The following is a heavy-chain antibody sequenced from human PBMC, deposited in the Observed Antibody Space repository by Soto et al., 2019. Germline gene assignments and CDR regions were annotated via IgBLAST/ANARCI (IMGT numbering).Heavy chain of an antibody. CDR1: GFTFSTYS. Sequence: EVQLVESGGGLVKPGGSLRLSCAASGFTFSTYSMNWVRQAPGKGLEWVSSISSGSFYIYYTDSLKGRFTISRDDAKNSLYLQMNSLRAEDTAVYYCARDVLAVGSNYYYYGMDVWGQGTTVTVS. V-gene: IGHV3-21*01. CDR2: ISSGSFYI. J-gene: IGHJ6*02. D-gene: IGHD1-26*01. CDR3: ARDVLAVGSNYYYYGMDV.